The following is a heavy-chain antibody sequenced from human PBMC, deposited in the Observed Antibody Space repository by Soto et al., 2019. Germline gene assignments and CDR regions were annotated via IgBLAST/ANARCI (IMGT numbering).Heavy chain of an antibody. CDR2: VIPLLDAS. CDR3: ASGKSQMTQDRMGFYYYMDV. CDR1: GATFNDYT. Sequence: QVQLVQSGAEVKKPGSSVRISCAASGATFNDYTFTWVRRAPGQGLEWMGRVIPLLDASNYAEKFQDRVRTTADRSTSRVYMELSGLKSEDSAIYYCASGKSQMTQDRMGFYYYMDVWGKGTTVTVSS. D-gene: IGHD2-15*01. V-gene: IGHV1-69*08. J-gene: IGHJ6*03.